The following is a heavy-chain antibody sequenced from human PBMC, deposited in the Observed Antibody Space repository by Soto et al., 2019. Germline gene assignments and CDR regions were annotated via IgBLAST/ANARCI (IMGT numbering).Heavy chain of an antibody. J-gene: IGHJ3*02. CDR2: IYYSGST. Sequence: SGTLSLTCTVSGCSISSGDYYWSWIRQPPGQGLEWIGYIYYSGSTYYNPSLNRRFTISVDTSKNQFPQKLSSVTAADTAVYYCARGEYLYGNAFDIWGQGTMVTVSS. CDR3: ARGEYLYGNAFDI. V-gene: IGHV4-30-4*01. D-gene: IGHD2-2*01. CDR1: GCSISSGDYY.